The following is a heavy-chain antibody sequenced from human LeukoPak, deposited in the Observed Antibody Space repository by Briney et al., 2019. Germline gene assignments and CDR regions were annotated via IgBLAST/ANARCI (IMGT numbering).Heavy chain of an antibody. CDR1: GFTFDRYT. CDR3: AKERDGHKDGFDY. Sequence: GGSLRLSCAASGFTFDRYTMHWVRQAPGKGLEWVSFVTRQGSTTNYADSVRGRFTISRDNSKNSLFLQMNTLKTEDTALYYCAKERDGHKDGFDYWGQGTLVTVSS. D-gene: IGHD5-24*01. CDR2: VTRQGSTT. J-gene: IGHJ4*02. V-gene: IGHV3-43*01.